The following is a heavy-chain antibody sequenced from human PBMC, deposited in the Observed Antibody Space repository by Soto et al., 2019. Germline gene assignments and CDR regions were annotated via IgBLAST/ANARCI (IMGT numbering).Heavy chain of an antibody. V-gene: IGHV1-2*04. J-gene: IGHJ6*03. CDR2: INPNGGVT. CDR1: GDSFNDYY. D-gene: IGHD3-10*01. Sequence: QVQLVQSGAEVRKPGASVTVSCRSSGDSFNDYYIHWVRQAPGQGFEWMGWINPNGGVTKYAQKFQGWVSMTRDTSIRTVYMQLSRLRSDDTAVHYCASESAGATATVDYYSFYLDVWGTGTKVNVSS. CDR3: ASESAGATATVDYYSFYLDV.